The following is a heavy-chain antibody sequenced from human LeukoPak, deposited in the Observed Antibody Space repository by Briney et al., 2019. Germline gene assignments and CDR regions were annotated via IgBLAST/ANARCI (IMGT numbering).Heavy chain of an antibody. D-gene: IGHD3-16*02. CDR3: ARVVTGALDV. Sequence: ASVKVSFTASGYTFTNYGITWVRQAPGQGLEWMGWINAHNGYTNYTQSLQGRVTMTTDTSTTTAYMDLRSLSSDDTAVYYCARVVTGALDVWGQGTMVTVSS. CDR2: INAHNGYT. CDR1: GYTFTNYG. J-gene: IGHJ3*01. V-gene: IGHV1-18*01.